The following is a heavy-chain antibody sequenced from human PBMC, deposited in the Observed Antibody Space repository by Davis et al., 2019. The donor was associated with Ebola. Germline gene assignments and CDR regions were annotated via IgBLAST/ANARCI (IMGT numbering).Heavy chain of an antibody. CDR1: GFTFSGSA. J-gene: IGHJ4*02. V-gene: IGHV3-30-3*01. Sequence: GESLKISCAASGFTFSGSAMHWVRQAPGKGLEWVAVISHDGSNKFYADSVKGRFTISRDNAKNTLYLQMNSLRAEDTAVYYCARGSSWYTYWGQGTLVTVSS. CDR3: ARGSSWYTY. CDR2: ISHDGSNK. D-gene: IGHD6-13*01.